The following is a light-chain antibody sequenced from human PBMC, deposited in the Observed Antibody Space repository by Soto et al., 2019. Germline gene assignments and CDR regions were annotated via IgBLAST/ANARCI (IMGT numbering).Light chain of an antibody. CDR3: QQYVSIPLT. Sequence: EIVLTQSPGTLSLSPGERATLSCRASQSVGTYLAWYQQKPGQAPRLLIYGASSRATGIPDRFSGSGSGTDVTLTISRLEPEESAVYYCQQYVSIPLTFGGGTKVEIK. V-gene: IGKV3-20*01. J-gene: IGKJ4*01. CDR2: GAS. CDR1: QSVGTY.